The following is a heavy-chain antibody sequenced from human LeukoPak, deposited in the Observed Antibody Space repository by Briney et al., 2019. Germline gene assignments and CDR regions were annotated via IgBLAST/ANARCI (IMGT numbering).Heavy chain of an antibody. V-gene: IGHV3-30*18. Sequence: GGSLRLSCSASGFTFSHAWMSWVRQVPGKGLEWVAVISYDGSNKYDADSVKGRFTISRDNSKNTLYLQMNSLRAEDTAVYYCAKVSGRYFDWLASYFDYWGQGTLVTVSS. D-gene: IGHD3-9*01. CDR2: ISYDGSNK. CDR1: GFTFSHAW. CDR3: AKVSGRYFDWLASYFDY. J-gene: IGHJ4*02.